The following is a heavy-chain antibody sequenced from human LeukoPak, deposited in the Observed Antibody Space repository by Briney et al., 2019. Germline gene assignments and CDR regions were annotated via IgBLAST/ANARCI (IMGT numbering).Heavy chain of an antibody. CDR2: IYSGGTP. V-gene: IGHV3-66*01. CDR3: ARGRAFDL. J-gene: IGHJ2*01. CDR1: GFTVSSNY. Sequence: PGRSLRLSCAASGFTVSSNYMNWVRQAPGKGLEWVSLIYSGGTPSYADTVKGRFTISRDNSKNTLYLQMNSLRVEDTAVYYCARGRAFDLWGRGTLVSVSS.